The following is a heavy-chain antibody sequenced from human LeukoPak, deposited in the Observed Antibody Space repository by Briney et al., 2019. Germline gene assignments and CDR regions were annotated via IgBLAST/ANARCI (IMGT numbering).Heavy chain of an antibody. CDR3: ARRAGAYSHPYDY. J-gene: IGHJ4*02. CDR2: IYSDNT. V-gene: IGHV3-53*01. CDR1: GFTVGSNS. D-gene: IGHD4/OR15-4a*01. Sequence: GGSLRLSCTVSGFTVGSNSMSWVRQAPGKGLEWVSFIYSDNTHYSDSAKGRFTISRDNSKNTLYLQMNSLRAEDTAVYYCARRAGAYSHPYDYWGQGTLVTVSS.